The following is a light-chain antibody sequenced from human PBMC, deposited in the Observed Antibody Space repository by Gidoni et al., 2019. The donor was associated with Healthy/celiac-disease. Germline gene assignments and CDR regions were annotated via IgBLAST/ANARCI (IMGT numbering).Light chain of an antibody. CDR3: QQYDNLPPLT. CDR2: DAS. J-gene: IGKJ4*01. CDR1: QDITNY. Sequence: DIQMTQSPSPLSASVGDRVTITCQASQDITNYLNWYQHKPGKAPKLLIYDASNLETGVPSRFSGSGSGTDFTFTIRSLQPEDIATYVCQQYDNLPPLTFGGGTKVEIK. V-gene: IGKV1-33*01.